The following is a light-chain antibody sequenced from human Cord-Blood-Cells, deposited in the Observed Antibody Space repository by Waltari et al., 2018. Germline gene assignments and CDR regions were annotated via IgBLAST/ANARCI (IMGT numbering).Light chain of an antibody. Sequence: QSALTQPASVSGSPGQSITISCTGTSRDVGSYNLVSWYQQHPGKAPNLMIYEGSKRPSGVSNRFSGSKSGNTASLTISGLQAEDEADYYCCSYAGSSTVFGGGTKLTVL. CDR1: SRDVGSYNL. CDR3: CSYAGSSTV. CDR2: EGS. J-gene: IGLJ3*02. V-gene: IGLV2-23*01.